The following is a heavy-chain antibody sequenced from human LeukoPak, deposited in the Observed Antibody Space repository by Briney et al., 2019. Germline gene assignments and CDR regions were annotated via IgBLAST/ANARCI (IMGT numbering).Heavy chain of an antibody. CDR3: AREWGLIAVAGGPGY. CDR2: IWYDGHNK. V-gene: IGHV3-33*01. Sequence: GGSLRLSCVASGFSFSKYGMHWVRQAPGKGLQWLAIIWYDGHNKYYADSVKGRFTISSDNSKNTLFLEMNDSKAEDTAVYYCAREWGLIAVAGGPGYWGQGTLVTVSS. D-gene: IGHD2-21*01. J-gene: IGHJ4*02. CDR1: GFSFSKYG.